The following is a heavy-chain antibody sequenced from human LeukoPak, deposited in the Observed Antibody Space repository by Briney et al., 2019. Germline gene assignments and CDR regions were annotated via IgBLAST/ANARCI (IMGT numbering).Heavy chain of an antibody. V-gene: IGHV4-4*02. CDR2: IYHSGST. CDR1: GAFITNSNW. Sequence: SETLSLTCAVSGAFITNSNWWSWVRQPPGKGLEWIGEIYHSGSTNYNPSLKSRVTISVDKSKNEFSLNLSSVTAAHTAVYYCARALGAPYGMDVWGKGTTVTVSS. D-gene: IGHD3-16*01. J-gene: IGHJ6*04. CDR3: ARALGAPYGMDV.